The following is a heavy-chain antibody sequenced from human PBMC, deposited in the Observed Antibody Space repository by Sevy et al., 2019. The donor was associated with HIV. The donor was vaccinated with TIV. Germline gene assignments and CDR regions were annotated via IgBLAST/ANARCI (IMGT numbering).Heavy chain of an antibody. J-gene: IGHJ4*02. CDR2: ISGSGFST. CDR1: GFTLSRTG. D-gene: IGHD5-18*01. CDR3: AKGGRSYGDSYFDH. V-gene: IGHV3-23*01. Sequence: GGSLRLSCAASGFTLSRTGMIWVRQAPGKGLEWVSGISGSGFSTNYADSVKGRFTISRDNSKNTLSLQMNSLRAEDTAVYYCAKGGRSYGDSYFDHWGQGTLVTVSS.